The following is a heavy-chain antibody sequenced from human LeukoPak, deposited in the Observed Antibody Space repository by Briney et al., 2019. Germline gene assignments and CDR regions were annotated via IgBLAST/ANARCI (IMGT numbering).Heavy chain of an antibody. CDR3: ARDGGMGYFDL. V-gene: IGHV1-3*01. J-gene: IGHJ2*01. CDR2: INAGNGNT. CDR1: GYTFTSYA. Sequence: GASVKVSCKASGYTFTSYAMHWVRQAPGQRLEWMGWINAGNGNTKYSQKLQGRVTMTTDTSTSTAYMELRSLRSDDTALYYCARDGGMGYFDLWGRGTLVTVSS. D-gene: IGHD3-16*01.